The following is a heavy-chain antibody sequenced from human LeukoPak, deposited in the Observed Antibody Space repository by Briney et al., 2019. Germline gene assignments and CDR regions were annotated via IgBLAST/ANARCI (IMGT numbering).Heavy chain of an antibody. CDR3: ARHAIVYGYISGYSEG. CDR1: VRPYSRCH. CDR2: IYYSGST. D-gene: IGHD6-19*01. V-gene: IGHV4-59*08. Sequence: PSETLSLTCTVSVRPYSRCHWSWLRQPPGKGLEWIGYIYYSGSTNYNPSLKSRVTISVDTSKNQFSLKLSSVTAADTAVYYCARHAIVYGYISGYSEGWGQGTLVTVSS. J-gene: IGHJ4*02.